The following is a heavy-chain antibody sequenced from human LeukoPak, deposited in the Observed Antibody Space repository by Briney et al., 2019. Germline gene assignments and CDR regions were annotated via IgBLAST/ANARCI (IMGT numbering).Heavy chain of an antibody. CDR2: FDPEDGET. Sequence: ASVTVSCTVSGYTLTELSMHWVRQAPGKGLEWRGGFDPEDGETIYAQKFQGRVTMTEDTSTDTAYLKLSSLRSEDTAVYYCATGEGFGELFDYWGQGTLVTVSS. V-gene: IGHV1-24*01. CDR3: ATGEGFGELFDY. D-gene: IGHD3-10*01. J-gene: IGHJ4*02. CDR1: GYTLTELS.